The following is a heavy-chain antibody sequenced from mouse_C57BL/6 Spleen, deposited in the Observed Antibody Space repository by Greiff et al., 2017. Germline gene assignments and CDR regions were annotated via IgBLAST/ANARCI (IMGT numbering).Heavy chain of an antibody. D-gene: IGHD4-1*01. CDR2: ISDGGSYT. CDR1: GFTFSSYA. J-gene: IGHJ4*01. Sequence: DVMLVESGGGLVKPGGSLKLSCAASGFTFSSYAMSWVRQTPEKRLEWVATISDGGSYTYYPDNVKGRFTISRDNAKNNLYLQMSHLKSEDTAMYYCAREGVGTGAMDDWGQGTSVTVSS. CDR3: AREGVGTGAMDD. V-gene: IGHV5-4*01.